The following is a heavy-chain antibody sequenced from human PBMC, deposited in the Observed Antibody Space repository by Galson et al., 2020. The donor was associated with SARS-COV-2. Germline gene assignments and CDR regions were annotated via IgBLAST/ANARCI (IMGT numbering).Heavy chain of an antibody. D-gene: IGHD2-15*01. CDR2: IRSKAYGGTT. CDR1: GFTFGDYA. V-gene: IGHV3-49*03. Sequence: GGSLRLSCTASGFTFGDYAMSWFRQAPGKGLEWVGFIRSKAYGGTTEYAASVKGRFTISRDDSKSIAYLQMNSLKTEDTAVYYCTRAYCSGGSCYFSYFFDYWGQGTLVTVSS. J-gene: IGHJ4*02. CDR3: TRAYCSGGSCYFSYFFDY.